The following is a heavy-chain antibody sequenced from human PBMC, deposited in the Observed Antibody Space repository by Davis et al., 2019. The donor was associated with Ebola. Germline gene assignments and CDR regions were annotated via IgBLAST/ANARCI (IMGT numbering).Heavy chain of an antibody. CDR2: ISYDGSNK. CDR1: GFTFSSYA. J-gene: IGHJ6*03. Sequence: GESLKISCAASGFTFSSYAMHWVRQAPGKGLEWVAVISYDGSNKYYADSVKGRFTISRDNAKNSLYLQMNSLRAEDTAVYYCARDLLSRYYYYMDVWGKGTTVTVSS. CDR3: ARDLLSRYYYYMDV. V-gene: IGHV3-30-3*01. D-gene: IGHD3-10*01.